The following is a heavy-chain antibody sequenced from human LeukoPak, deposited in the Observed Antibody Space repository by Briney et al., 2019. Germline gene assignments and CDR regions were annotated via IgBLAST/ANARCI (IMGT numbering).Heavy chain of an antibody. CDR2: IYYSGST. CDR1: GGSISSYY. CDR3: ARDSVEMATIRTFDI. D-gene: IGHD5-24*01. V-gene: IGHV4-59*12. J-gene: IGHJ3*02. Sequence: SETLSLTCTVSGGSISSYYWSWIRQPPGKGLEWIGYIYYSGSTNYNPSLKSRVTISVDTSKNQFSLKLSSVTAADTAVYYCARDSVEMATIRTFDIWGQGTMVTVSS.